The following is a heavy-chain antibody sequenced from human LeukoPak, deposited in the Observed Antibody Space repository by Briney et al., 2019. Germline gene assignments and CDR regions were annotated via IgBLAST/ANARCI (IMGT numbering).Heavy chain of an antibody. Sequence: PSETLSLTCTVSGGSISSYYWSWIRQPPGKGLEWIGYIYYSGSTNYNPSLKSRATISVDTSKNQFSLKLSSVTAADTAVYYCARDHYYDSSGSDAFDIWGQGTMVTVSS. CDR1: GGSISSYY. D-gene: IGHD3-22*01. CDR2: IYYSGST. V-gene: IGHV4-59*01. CDR3: ARDHYYDSSGSDAFDI. J-gene: IGHJ3*02.